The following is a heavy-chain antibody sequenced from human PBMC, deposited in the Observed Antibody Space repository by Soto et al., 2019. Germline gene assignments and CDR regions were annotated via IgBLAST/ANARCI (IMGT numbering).Heavy chain of an antibody. CDR3: ARHYNTGAFFDY. CDR1: GASVSSSHY. Sequence: LSLTCSVSGASVSSSHYWGWIRQPPGKGQEWIGSVSYSGGPYYSPSFKSRITIFVDTSNNQFSLRMRSVTATDTAVYFCARHYNTGAFFDYWGQGKLVTVSS. D-gene: IGHD1-20*01. J-gene: IGHJ4*02. CDR2: VSYSGGP. V-gene: IGHV4-39*01.